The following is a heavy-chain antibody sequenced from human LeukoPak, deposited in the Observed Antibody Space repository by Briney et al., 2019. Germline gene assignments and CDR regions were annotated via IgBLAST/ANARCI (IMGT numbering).Heavy chain of an antibody. CDR1: GGSISSYY. CDR2: IYYTGST. V-gene: IGHV4-59*08. Sequence: SETLSLTCSVSGGSISSYYWSWVRQPPGNGLEWIGYIYYTGSTNYNPSLKSRVTISVDTPKNQFSLKLTSVSAADTAIYYCVRQSRGNSVGFDYWGQGTLVTVSS. D-gene: IGHD4-23*01. CDR3: VRQSRGNSVGFDY. J-gene: IGHJ4*02.